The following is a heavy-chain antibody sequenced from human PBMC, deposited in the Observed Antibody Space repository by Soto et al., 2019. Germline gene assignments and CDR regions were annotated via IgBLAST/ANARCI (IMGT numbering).Heavy chain of an antibody. J-gene: IGHJ6*02. V-gene: IGHV3-23*01. Sequence: EVQLLESGGGLVQPGGSLRLSCAASGFTFSSYAMSWVRQAPGKGLEWVSAISGSGGSTYYADSVKGRFTISRDNSKNTLYLQMNSLRAEDTAVYYCARDMGYCSGGSCYHYYYYGMDVWGQGTTVTVSS. CDR3: ARDMGYCSGGSCYHYYYYGMDV. D-gene: IGHD2-15*01. CDR2: ISGSGGST. CDR1: GFTFSSYA.